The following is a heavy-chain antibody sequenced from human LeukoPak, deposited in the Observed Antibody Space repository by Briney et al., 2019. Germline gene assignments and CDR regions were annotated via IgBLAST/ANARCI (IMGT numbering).Heavy chain of an antibody. J-gene: IGHJ2*01. Sequence: SVKVSCKASGGTFSSYAISWVRQAPGQGLEWMGGIIPIFGTANYAQKFQGRVTITADESTSTAYMELSSLRSEDTAVYYCARGIPGGYCSSTSCLTPLYWYFDLWGRGTLVTVSS. CDR1: GGTFSSYA. CDR3: ARGIPGGYCSSTSCLTPLYWYFDL. D-gene: IGHD2-2*01. CDR2: IIPIFGTA. V-gene: IGHV1-69*01.